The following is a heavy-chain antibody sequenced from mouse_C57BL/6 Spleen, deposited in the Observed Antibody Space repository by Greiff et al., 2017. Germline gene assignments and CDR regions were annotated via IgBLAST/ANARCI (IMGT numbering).Heavy chain of an antibody. CDR1: GFTFSDYY. Sequence: EVKVVESGGGLVQPGGSLKLSCAASGFTFSDYYMYWVRQTPEKRLEWVAYISNGGGSTYYPDTVKGRFPISRDNAKNTLYLQMSRLKSEDTAMYYCARRGGYYYGSSWDWYFDVWGTGTTVTVSS. CDR2: ISNGGGST. J-gene: IGHJ1*03. V-gene: IGHV5-12*01. D-gene: IGHD1-1*01. CDR3: ARRGGYYYGSSWDWYFDV.